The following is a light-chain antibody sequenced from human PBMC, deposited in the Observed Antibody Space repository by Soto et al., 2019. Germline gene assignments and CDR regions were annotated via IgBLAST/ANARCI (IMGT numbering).Light chain of an antibody. CDR1: SSNIGGNS. J-gene: IGLJ7*01. CDR3: AAWDGSLKGAV. V-gene: IGLV1-44*01. CDR2: DNN. Sequence: QSVLTQPPSASGTPGQRVTISCSGSSSNIGGNSVNRYQHLPGTAPKLLIYDNNQRPSGVPDRFSGSKSGTSASLAISGLQSEDEADYYCAAWDGSLKGAVFGGGTQLTVL.